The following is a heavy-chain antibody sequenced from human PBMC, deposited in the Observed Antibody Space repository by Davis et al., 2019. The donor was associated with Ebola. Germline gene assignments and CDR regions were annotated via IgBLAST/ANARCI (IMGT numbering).Heavy chain of an antibody. V-gene: IGHV1-18*04. D-gene: IGHD3-3*01. CDR3: AREARDYDFWSGYWDYYMDV. CDR1: GYTFTSYG. Sequence: ASVKVSCKASGYTFTSYGISWVRQAPGQGLEWMGWISAYNGNTNYAQKFQGRVTITADESTSTAYMELSSLRSEDTAVYYCAREARDYDFWSGYWDYYMDVWGKGTTVTVSS. J-gene: IGHJ6*03. CDR2: ISAYNGNT.